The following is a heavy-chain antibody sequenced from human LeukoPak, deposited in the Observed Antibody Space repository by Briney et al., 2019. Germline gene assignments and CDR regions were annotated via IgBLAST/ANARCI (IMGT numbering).Heavy chain of an antibody. CDR3: ARAKAVAGTGGDNWFDP. Sequence: GGSLRLSCAASGFTFSSYDMHWVRKAPGKGLEYVSTISSNGGKTNYANSVKGRFTISRDNSKNTLYLQMGSLRADDVAVYYCARAKAVAGTGGDNWFDPWGQGTLVTVSS. CDR2: ISSNGGKT. D-gene: IGHD6-19*01. V-gene: IGHV3-64*01. CDR1: GFTFSSYD. J-gene: IGHJ5*02.